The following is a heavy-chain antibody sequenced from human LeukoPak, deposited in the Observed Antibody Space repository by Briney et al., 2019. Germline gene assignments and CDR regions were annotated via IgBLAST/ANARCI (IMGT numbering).Heavy chain of an antibody. Sequence: GGSLRLSCAASGFTFSSYSMNWVRQAPGKGLEWVSFISSSSSYIYYADSVKGRFTISRDNAKNSLYLQMDSLRAEDTAVYYCATGFLEWSSTPDYWGQGTLVTVSS. CDR3: ATGFLEWSSTPDY. CDR2: ISSSSSYI. CDR1: GFTFSSYS. V-gene: IGHV3-21*01. D-gene: IGHD3-3*01. J-gene: IGHJ4*02.